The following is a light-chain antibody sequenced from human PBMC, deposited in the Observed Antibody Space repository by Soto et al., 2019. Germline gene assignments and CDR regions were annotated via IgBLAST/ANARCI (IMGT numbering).Light chain of an antibody. V-gene: IGKV3-11*01. J-gene: IGKJ5*01. Sequence: EIVLTQSPATLSLSPGERATLSCRASQRVSGFLAWYQQRPGQAPRLLIYDVSNRAAGIPARFSGSGSGTDFTLTISSVEPEDFAVYYCQQRINWPPLTFGQGTRLEVK. CDR2: DVS. CDR1: QRVSGF. CDR3: QQRINWPPLT.